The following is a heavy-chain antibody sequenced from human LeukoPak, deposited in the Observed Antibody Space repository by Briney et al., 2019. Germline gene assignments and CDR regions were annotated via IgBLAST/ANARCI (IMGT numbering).Heavy chain of an antibody. CDR3: ARDRCSGGSCYLDY. D-gene: IGHD2-15*01. Sequence: GGSLRLSCGASGLPFNIYNMNWAPHAPGKGLEWVSYIDSSNRPIYYAASVKGRFTTSRDNGKNSLYLQMNSLRDEDTAVYYCARDRCSGGSCYLDYWGQGTLVTVSS. CDR2: IDSSNRPI. J-gene: IGHJ4*02. V-gene: IGHV3-48*02. CDR1: GLPFNIYN.